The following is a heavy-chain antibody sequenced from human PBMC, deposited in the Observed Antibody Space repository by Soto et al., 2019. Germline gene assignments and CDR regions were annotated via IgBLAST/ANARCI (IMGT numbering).Heavy chain of an antibody. Sequence: VGSLRLSCAASGFTFSSYAMSWVRQAPGKGLEWVSAISGSGGSTYYADSVKGRFTISRDNSKNTLYLQMNSLRAEDTAVYYCENSLAGDTYYGMDVWGQGTTVTVSS. V-gene: IGHV3-23*01. CDR1: GFTFSSYA. J-gene: IGHJ6*02. D-gene: IGHD5-18*01. CDR2: ISGSGGST. CDR3: ENSLAGDTYYGMDV.